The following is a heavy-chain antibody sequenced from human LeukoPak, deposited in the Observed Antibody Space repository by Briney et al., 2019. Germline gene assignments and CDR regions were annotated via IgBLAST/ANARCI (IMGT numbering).Heavy chain of an antibody. D-gene: IGHD6-13*01. Sequence: GESLKISCKGSGYRFTSYWIGWVRQMPGKGLEWMGIIYPGDSDTRYSPSFQGQVTISADKSISTAYLQWSSLKASDTAMYYCARAGYSSSWHFDYWGQGTLVTVSS. CDR1: GYRFTSYW. V-gene: IGHV5-51*01. J-gene: IGHJ4*02. CDR2: IYPGDSDT. CDR3: ARAGYSSSWHFDY.